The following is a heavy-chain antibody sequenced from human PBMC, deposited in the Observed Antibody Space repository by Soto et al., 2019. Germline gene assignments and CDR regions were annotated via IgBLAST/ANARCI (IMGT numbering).Heavy chain of an antibody. V-gene: IGHV1-8*01. CDR3: ARDVAAAGMG. D-gene: IGHD6-13*01. CDR2: MNPNTGNS. Sequence: ASVKVSCKASGYTFTSYDIYWVRQATGQGLEWMGWMNPNTGNSGYAQKFQGRVTMTSNTSITTAHMELSSLRSDDTAVYYCARDVAAAGMGWGQGTLVTVSS. J-gene: IGHJ4*02. CDR1: GYTFTSYD.